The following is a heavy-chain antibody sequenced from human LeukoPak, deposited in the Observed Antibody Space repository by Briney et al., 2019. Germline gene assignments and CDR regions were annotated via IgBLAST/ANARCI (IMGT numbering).Heavy chain of an antibody. CDR1: GGPIRTYY. V-gene: IGHV4-59*01. CDR3: ARVSAAGMDFHYGMDV. D-gene: IGHD6-13*01. J-gene: IGHJ6*02. Sequence: SETLSLTCTVSGGPIRTYYWSWIRQPPGKGLEWIGNIHYSETTNFNPSLKSRVAISVDTSKNQFSLKMTSVTAADTAVYYCARVSAAGMDFHYGMDVWGQGTTVLVSS. CDR2: IHYSETT.